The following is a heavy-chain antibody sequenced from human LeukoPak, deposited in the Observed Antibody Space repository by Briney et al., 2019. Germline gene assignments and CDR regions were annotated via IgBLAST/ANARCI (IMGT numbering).Heavy chain of an antibody. J-gene: IGHJ6*03. CDR1: RFTFSDYE. V-gene: IGHV3-48*03. CDR3: ARVRLYMDV. Sequence: GGSLRLSCAASRFTFSDYEMNWVRQAPGKGLEWVSYISSGGGTIYYADSVKGRFTISRDNAKKSVYLQMNSLRAEDTAVYYCARVRLYMDVWGKGTTVTVSS. CDR2: ISSGGGTI.